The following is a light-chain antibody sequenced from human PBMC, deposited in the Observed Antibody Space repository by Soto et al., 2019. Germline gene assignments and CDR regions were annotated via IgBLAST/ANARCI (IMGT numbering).Light chain of an antibody. CDR1: QSVSSSY. CDR2: GAS. CDR3: QHYNSYSEA. Sequence: EIVLTQSPVTLSLSPAESASLSCRASQSVSSSYFAWYQQKPGQAPRLLIYGASSRATVIPDRFSGSGSGTDFTLTISSLQPDDFATYYCQHYNSYSEAFGQGTKVDNK. J-gene: IGKJ1*01. V-gene: IGKV3-20*01.